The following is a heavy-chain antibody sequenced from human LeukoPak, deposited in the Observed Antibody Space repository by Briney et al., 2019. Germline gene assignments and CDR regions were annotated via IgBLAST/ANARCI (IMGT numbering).Heavy chain of an antibody. J-gene: IGHJ4*02. V-gene: IGHV3-30*02. CDR2: IRYGGSKT. Sequence: GGSLRLSCAASGFTFSNNGMHWVRQAPGKGLEWVAYIRYGGSKTDYADSVKGRFTISRDNSKNTLYLQMSSLRAEDTAVYYCAKCPYGYIDYWGQGTLVTVSS. CDR3: AKCPYGYIDY. CDR1: GFTFSNNG. D-gene: IGHD3-10*01.